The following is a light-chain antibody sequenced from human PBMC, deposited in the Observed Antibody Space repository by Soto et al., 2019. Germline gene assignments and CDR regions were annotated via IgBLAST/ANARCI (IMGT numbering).Light chain of an antibody. J-gene: IGKJ2*01. CDR3: QQYANLPPYT. CDR2: DAS. CDR1: QDISNY. V-gene: IGKV1-33*01. Sequence: DIQMTQSPSSLSASVGDRVTITCQASQDISNYLNWYQQKPGKAPKLLFYDASNLETGVPSRFIGSGAGTEFSFTISGLQPEDNGTYYCQQYANLPPYTFGQGTKLEIK.